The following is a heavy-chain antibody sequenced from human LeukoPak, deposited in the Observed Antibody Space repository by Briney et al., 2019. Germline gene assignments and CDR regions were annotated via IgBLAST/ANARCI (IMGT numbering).Heavy chain of an antibody. Sequence: GGSLRLSCAASGFTFSSYWVHWVRQAPGKGLVWVSRINSDGSSTSYADSVKGRFTISRDNAKNTLYLQMNSLRAEDTAVYYCARTPCSGGSCYDSAVDYWGQGTLVTVSS. J-gene: IGHJ4*02. CDR1: GFTFSSYW. V-gene: IGHV3-74*01. CDR2: INSDGSST. CDR3: ARTPCSGGSCYDSAVDY. D-gene: IGHD2-15*01.